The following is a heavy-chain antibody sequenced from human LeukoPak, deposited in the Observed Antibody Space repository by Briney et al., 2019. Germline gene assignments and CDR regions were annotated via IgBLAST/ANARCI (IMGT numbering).Heavy chain of an antibody. CDR2: DSNNGNI. D-gene: IGHD7-27*01. J-gene: IGHJ4*02. V-gene: IGHV4-59*11. CDR1: GSSISSHS. CDR3: ARDNWGSLDY. Sequence: SETLSLTCTVSGSSISSHSWGWIRQPPGKGLEWIGYDSNNGNINYNPALKSRVAISVDTSKRQISLNLRSVTAADTAVYYCARDNWGSLDYWGQGTLVTVSS.